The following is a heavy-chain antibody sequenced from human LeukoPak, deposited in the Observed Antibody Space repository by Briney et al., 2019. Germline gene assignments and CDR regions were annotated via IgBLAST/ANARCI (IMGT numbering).Heavy chain of an antibody. V-gene: IGHV3-30-3*02. CDR2: VSYDGGSK. J-gene: IGHJ4*02. CDR3: AKPTSGYARGYYFDY. Sequence: PGGSLRLSCAASGFAFSSYAMHWVRQGPGKGLEWVALVSYDGGSKYYADSVKGRITISRDNSKNTLYLQMNSLRAEDTAVYYCAKPTSGYARGYYFDYWGQGTLVTVSS. CDR1: GFAFSSYA. D-gene: IGHD5-12*01.